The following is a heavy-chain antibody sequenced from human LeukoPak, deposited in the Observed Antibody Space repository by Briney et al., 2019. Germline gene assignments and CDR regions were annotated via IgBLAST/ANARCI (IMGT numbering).Heavy chain of an antibody. D-gene: IGHD4-17*01. CDR3: ARAPYGDFHSPFDY. V-gene: IGHV3-74*01. J-gene: IGHJ4*02. CDR1: GFTFSSYW. CDR2: INSDGSST. Sequence: GGSLRLSCAASGFTFSSYWMHWVRQAPGKGLVWVSRINSDGSSTSYADSVKGRFTISRDNAKNTLYLQMNSLRAEDTAVYYCARAPYGDFHSPFDYWGQGTLVTVAS.